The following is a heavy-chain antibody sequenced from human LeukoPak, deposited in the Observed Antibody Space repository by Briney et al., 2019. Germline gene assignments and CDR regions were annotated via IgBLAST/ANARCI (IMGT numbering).Heavy chain of an antibody. CDR2: IYYSGST. CDR3: ARLPYYYGMDV. Sequence: SETLSLTCTVSGGSISSYYWSWIRQPPGKGLEWIGYIYYSGSTNYNPSLKSRVTISVDTSKNQFSLKLSSVTAADTAVYYCARLPYYYGMDVWGQGTSVTVSS. CDR1: GGSISSYY. V-gene: IGHV4-59*08. J-gene: IGHJ6*02.